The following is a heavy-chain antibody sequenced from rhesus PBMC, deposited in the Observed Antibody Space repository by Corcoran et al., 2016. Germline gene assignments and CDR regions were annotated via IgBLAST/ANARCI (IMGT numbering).Heavy chain of an antibody. CDR2: IYGSSGST. Sequence: QVQLQESGPGVVKPSETLSLTCAVSGYSISSGYDWSWIRQPPGKGLAWIGYIYGSSGSTNYNPSLKNRVTISKDTSKNQFSLKLSSVTAADTAVYYCTLVDTATATFFDYWGQGVLVTVSS. V-gene: IGHV4-76*01. CDR3: TLVDTATATFFDY. CDR1: GYSISSGYD. D-gene: IGHD5-12*01. J-gene: IGHJ4*01.